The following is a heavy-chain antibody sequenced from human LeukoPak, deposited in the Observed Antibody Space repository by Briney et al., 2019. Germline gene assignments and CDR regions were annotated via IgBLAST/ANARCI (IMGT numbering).Heavy chain of an antibody. CDR2: INHSGST. J-gene: IGHJ4*02. CDR3: ARGRPNYDFWSGYPFDY. Sequence: SETLSLTCAVYGGSFSGYYWSWIRQPPGKGLEWIGEINHSGSTNYNPSLKSRVTISVDTSKNQFSLKLSSVTAADTAVYYCARGRPNYDFWSGYPFDYWGQGTLVTVSS. D-gene: IGHD3-3*01. V-gene: IGHV4-34*01. CDR1: GGSFSGYY.